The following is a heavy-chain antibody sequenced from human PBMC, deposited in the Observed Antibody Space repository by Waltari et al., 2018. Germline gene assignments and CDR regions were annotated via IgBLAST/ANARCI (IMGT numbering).Heavy chain of an antibody. Sequence: EVQLVESGGGLVQPGGSLRLSCAASAFTVGSSSMSWVRQAPGKGLEWVSVIYSGGSTYYADSVKGRFTISRHNSKNTLDLQMNSLRAEDTAVYYCARDTHCSSTSCFNWYFDLWGRGTLVTVSS. V-gene: IGHV3-53*04. CDR2: IYSGGST. J-gene: IGHJ2*01. D-gene: IGHD2-2*01. CDR3: ARDTHCSSTSCFNWYFDL. CDR1: AFTVGSSS.